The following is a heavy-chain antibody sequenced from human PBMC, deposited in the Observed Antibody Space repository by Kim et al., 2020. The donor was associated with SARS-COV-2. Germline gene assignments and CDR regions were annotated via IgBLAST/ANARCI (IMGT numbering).Heavy chain of an antibody. CDR1: GGSFSGYY. V-gene: IGHV4-34*01. CDR3: ARGKHYDSSGYYYGY. CDR2: INHSGST. D-gene: IGHD3-22*01. J-gene: IGHJ4*02. Sequence: SETLSLTCAVYGGSFSGYYWSWIRQPPGKGLEWIGEINHSGSTNYNPSLKSRVTISVDTSKNQFSLKLSSVTAADTAVYYCARGKHYDSSGYYYGYWGQGTLVTVSS.